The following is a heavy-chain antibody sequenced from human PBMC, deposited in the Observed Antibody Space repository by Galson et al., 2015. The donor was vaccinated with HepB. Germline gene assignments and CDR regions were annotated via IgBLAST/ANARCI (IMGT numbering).Heavy chain of an antibody. CDR2: ISWNSGSI. CDR1: GFTFDDYA. CDR3: AKEGYCSSTCRNDY. D-gene: IGHD2-2*01. V-gene: IGHV3-9*01. J-gene: IGHJ4*02. Sequence: SLRLSCAASGFTFDDYAMHWVRQAPGKGLEWVSGISWNSGSIGYADSVKGRFTISRDNAKNSLYLQMNSLRAEDTALYYCAKEGYCSSTCRNDYWGQGTLVTVSS.